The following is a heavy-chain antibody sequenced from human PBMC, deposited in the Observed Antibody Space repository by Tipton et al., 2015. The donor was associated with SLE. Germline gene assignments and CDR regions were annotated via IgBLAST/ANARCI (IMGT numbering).Heavy chain of an antibody. J-gene: IGHJ4*02. CDR3: ARVTRGVDY. D-gene: IGHD3-10*01. V-gene: IGHV4-38-2*01. CDR2: IYYSGST. Sequence: TLSLTCAVSGYSISSGYYWGWIRQPPGKGLEWIGSIYYSGSTYYNPSLKSRVTISVDTSKNQFSLKLSSVTAADTAVYYCARVTRGVDYWGQGTLVTVSS. CDR1: GYSISSGYY.